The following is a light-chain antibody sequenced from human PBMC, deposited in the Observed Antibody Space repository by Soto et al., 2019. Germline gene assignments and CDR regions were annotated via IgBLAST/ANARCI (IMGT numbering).Light chain of an antibody. CDR2: DVS. CDR3: SSFTPSNTYV. J-gene: IGLJ1*01. CDR1: SADVGIYNR. V-gene: IGLV2-18*02. Sequence: QSVLTQPPSVSGSPGQSVTISCTGTSADVGIYNRVAWYQQSPDTSPKLVICDVSNRPSGVPDRFSGSKSGSTASLTISGLQAKEEADYYCSSFTPSNTYVFGTGTKVTVL.